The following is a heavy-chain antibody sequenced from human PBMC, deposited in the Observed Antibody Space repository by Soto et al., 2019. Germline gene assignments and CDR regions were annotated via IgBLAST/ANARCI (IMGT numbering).Heavy chain of an antibody. CDR3: ARDDNSGYYYYGMDV. CDR2: IYSSGST. D-gene: IGHD3-22*01. CDR1: GGFISNYY. Sequence: SETLSLTCTVSGGFISNYYWSWIRQPPGKGLEWIGYIYSSGSTIYNPSLKSRVTISVDTSKNQFSLKLSSVTAADTAVYYCARDDNSGYYYYGMDVWGQGTTVTVSS. V-gene: IGHV4-59*01. J-gene: IGHJ6*02.